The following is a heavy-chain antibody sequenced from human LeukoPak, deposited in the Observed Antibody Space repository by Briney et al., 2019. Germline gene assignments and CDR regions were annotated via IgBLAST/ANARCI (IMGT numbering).Heavy chain of an antibody. J-gene: IGHJ5*02. CDR1: GYRFTNYW. D-gene: IGHD1-14*01. CDR2: IYPGDSDT. Sequence: GESLKISCKGSGYRFTNYWIGWARQMPGKGLEWMGIIYPGDSDTRYSPSFQGQVTISADKSISTAYLQWSSLKASDTAMYYCARHSVDRGFDPWGQGTLVTVSS. V-gene: IGHV5-51*01. CDR3: ARHSVDRGFDP.